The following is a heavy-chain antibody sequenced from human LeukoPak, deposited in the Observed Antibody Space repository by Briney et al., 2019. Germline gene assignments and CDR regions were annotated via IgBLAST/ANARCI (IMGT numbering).Heavy chain of an antibody. D-gene: IGHD3-3*01. CDR3: ARGRVDYDSWSGYSD. CDR2: IIPIFGTA. J-gene: IGHJ4*02. V-gene: IGHV1-69*05. Sequence: GSSVKVSCKASGGTFSSYAISWVRQAPGQGLEWMGGIIPIFGTANYAQKFQGRVTITTDESTSTAYMELSSLRSEDTAVYYCARGRVDYDSWSGYSDWGQGTLVTVSS. CDR1: GGTFSSYA.